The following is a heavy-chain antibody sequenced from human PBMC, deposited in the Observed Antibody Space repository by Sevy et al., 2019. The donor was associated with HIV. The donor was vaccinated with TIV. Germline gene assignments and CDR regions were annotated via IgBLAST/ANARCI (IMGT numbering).Heavy chain of an antibody. CDR1: GFTFSSYN. V-gene: IGHV3-48*02. D-gene: IGHD6-25*01. Sequence: GGSLRLSCAASGFTFSSYNMNWVRQAPGKGLEWVSYISSSSSTIYYADSVKGRFTISRDNAKNSLYLQMNSLRDEHTAVYYCAREFIGAAYYYGMDVWGQGTTVTVSS. J-gene: IGHJ6*02. CDR3: AREFIGAAYYYGMDV. CDR2: ISSSSSTI.